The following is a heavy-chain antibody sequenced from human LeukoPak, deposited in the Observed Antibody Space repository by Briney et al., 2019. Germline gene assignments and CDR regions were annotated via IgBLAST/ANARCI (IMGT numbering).Heavy chain of an antibody. V-gene: IGHV1-2*02. CDR1: GYTFTDYY. Sequence: ASVKVSCKASGYTFTDYYTHWLRQAPGQGPEWMGFIDPNSGGTQYAQKFQGRVTLSRDTSISTANMELSRLTSDDTAMYYCARGPATGAFDYWGQGALVTVST. CDR3: ARGPATGAFDY. J-gene: IGHJ4*02. D-gene: IGHD1-26*01. CDR2: IDPNSGGT.